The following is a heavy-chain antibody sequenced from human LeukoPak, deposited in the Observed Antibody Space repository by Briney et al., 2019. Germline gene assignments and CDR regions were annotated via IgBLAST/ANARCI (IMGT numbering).Heavy chain of an antibody. CDR2: IYHSGST. Sequence: SETLSLTCAVSGYSISSGYYWGWIRQPPGKGLEWIGSIYHSGSTYYNPSLKSRVTISVDTSKNQFSLKLSSVTAADTAVYYCARADEYCSSTSCPDISAFYIWGQGTMVTVSS. V-gene: IGHV4-38-2*01. J-gene: IGHJ3*02. CDR1: GYSISSGYY. CDR3: ARADEYCSSTSCPDISAFYI. D-gene: IGHD2-2*01.